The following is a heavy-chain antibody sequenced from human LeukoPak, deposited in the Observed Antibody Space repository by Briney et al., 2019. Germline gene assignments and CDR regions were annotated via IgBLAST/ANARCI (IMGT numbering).Heavy chain of an antibody. J-gene: IGHJ4*02. CDR1: GDSVSSNSAA. CDR3: AKGRWALFDC. V-gene: IGHV6-1*01. CDR2: TYYRSKWYN. D-gene: IGHD3-10*01. Sequence: PSQTLSLTCDLSGDSVSSNSAACNWIRQSPSRGLEWLGRTYYRSKWYNDYAVSLKSRMTINADTSKNQFSLQLNSVTPEDTAVYYCAKGRWALFDCWGQGTLVIVSS.